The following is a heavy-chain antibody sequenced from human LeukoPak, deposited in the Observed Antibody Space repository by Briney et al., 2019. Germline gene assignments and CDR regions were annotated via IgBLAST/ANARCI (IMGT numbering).Heavy chain of an antibody. CDR3: ARAAYYYDSSGYYLFDAFDI. CDR1: GGTFSSYA. V-gene: IGHV1-69*06. Sequence: SVKVSCKASGGTFSSYAISWVRQAPGQGLEWMGGIIPIFGTANYAQKFQGRVTITADKSTSTAYMELSSLRSEDTAVYYCARAAYYYDSSGYYLFDAFDIWGQGTMVTVSS. J-gene: IGHJ3*02. D-gene: IGHD3-22*01. CDR2: IIPIFGTA.